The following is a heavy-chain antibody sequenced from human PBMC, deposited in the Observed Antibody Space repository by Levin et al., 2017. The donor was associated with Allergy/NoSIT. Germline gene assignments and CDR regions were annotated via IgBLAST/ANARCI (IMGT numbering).Heavy chain of an antibody. CDR3: GKGDRRTGTTDF. D-gene: IGHD1-7*01. J-gene: IGHJ4*02. CDR1: GFSFGTYP. Sequence: PGGSLRLSCVASGFSFGTYPMSWVRQAPGKGLEWVSAISYNSGNTFYADSVKGRFTISRDNSKNTLYLQMNSLSAEDTSVYYCGKGDRRTGTTDFWGQGTLVT. V-gene: IGHV3-23*01. CDR2: ISYNSGNT.